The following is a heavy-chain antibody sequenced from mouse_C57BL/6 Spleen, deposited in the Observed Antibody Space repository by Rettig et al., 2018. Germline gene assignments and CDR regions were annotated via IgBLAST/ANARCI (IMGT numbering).Heavy chain of an antibody. Sequence: EVQLQQSGPELVKPGASVKISCKASGYTFTDYYMNWVKQSHGKSLEWIGDINPNNGGTSYNQKFKGKATLTVDKSSSTAYMELRSLTSEDSAVYYCARPPWDGYYPFDYWGQGTTLTVSS. J-gene: IGHJ2*01. V-gene: IGHV1-26*01. D-gene: IGHD2-3*01. CDR1: GYTFTDYY. CDR2: INPNNGGT. CDR3: ARPPWDGYYPFDY.